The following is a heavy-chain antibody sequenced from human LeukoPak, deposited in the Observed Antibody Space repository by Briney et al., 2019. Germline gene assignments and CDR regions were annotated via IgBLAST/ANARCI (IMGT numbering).Heavy chain of an antibody. D-gene: IGHD4-11*01. CDR3: AGSSSTYAVNWFDP. V-gene: IGHV4-59*01. J-gene: IGHJ5*02. CDR2: IYYSGST. Sequence: SETLSLTCSVSGGSIGSYYWSWIRQPPGKGLEWIGYIYYSGSTNYNPSLKSRVTISLDTSKNQFSLKLNSVTAADTAVYFCAGSSSTYAVNWFDPWGQGTLVTVSS. CDR1: GGSIGSYY.